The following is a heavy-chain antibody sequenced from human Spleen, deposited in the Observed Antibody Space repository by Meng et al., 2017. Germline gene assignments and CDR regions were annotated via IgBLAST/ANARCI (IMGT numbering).Heavy chain of an antibody. Sequence: LRLSCTVSGGSISSGGYYWSWIRQHPGKGLEWIGYIYYSGSTYYNPSLKSRVTISVDTSKNQFSLKLSSVTAADTAVYYCARDPRYYYGMDVWGQGTTVTVSS. CDR1: GGSISSGGYY. CDR2: IYYSGST. CDR3: ARDPRYYYGMDV. V-gene: IGHV4-31*03. J-gene: IGHJ6*02.